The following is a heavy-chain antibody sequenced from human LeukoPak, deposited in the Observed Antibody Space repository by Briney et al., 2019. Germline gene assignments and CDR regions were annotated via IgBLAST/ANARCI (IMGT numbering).Heavy chain of an antibody. Sequence: SETLSLTCAVSGGSISSGGYSWGWIRQPPGKGLEWIGSIYYSGSTYYNPSLKSRVTISVDTSKNQFSLKLSSVTAADTAVYYCARHRGPLYDYVFFDPWGQGTLVTVSS. D-gene: IGHD3-16*01. CDR2: IYYSGST. CDR1: GGSISSGGYS. V-gene: IGHV4-39*01. CDR3: ARHRGPLYDYVFFDP. J-gene: IGHJ5*02.